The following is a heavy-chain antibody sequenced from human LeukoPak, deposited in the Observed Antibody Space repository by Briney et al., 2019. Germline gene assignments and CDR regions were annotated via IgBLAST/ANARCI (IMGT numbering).Heavy chain of an antibody. CDR1: GFTFSSTS. J-gene: IGHJ4*02. V-gene: IGHV3-21*01. D-gene: IGHD1-26*01. Sequence: GGSLSLFCAASGFTFSSTSMNWVRQAPGKGLEWVSSISSGSSYIFYADSVKGRFTISRDNAKNSLYLQMNSLRAEDTAVYYCAREFFDREGGTTVLDYWGQGTLVTVSS. CDR2: ISSGSSYI. CDR3: AREFFDREGGTTVLDY.